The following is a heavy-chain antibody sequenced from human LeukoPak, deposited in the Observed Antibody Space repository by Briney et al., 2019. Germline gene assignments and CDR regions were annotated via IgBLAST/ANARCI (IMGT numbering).Heavy chain of an antibody. CDR3: ARESDYGDYVGY. D-gene: IGHD4-17*01. Sequence: PGGSLRLSCAASGFTFSSYRMNWVRQAQGKGMEWVANINEDGSEKHYVDSVKGRFTISRDNAKNSLYLQMNSLRAEDTAVYYCARESDYGDYVGYWGQGTLVTVSS. V-gene: IGHV3-7*01. J-gene: IGHJ4*02. CDR1: GFTFSSYR. CDR2: INEDGSEK.